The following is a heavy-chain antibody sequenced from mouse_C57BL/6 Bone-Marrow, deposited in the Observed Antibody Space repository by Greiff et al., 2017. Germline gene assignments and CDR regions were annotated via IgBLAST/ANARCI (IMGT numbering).Heavy chain of an antibody. D-gene: IGHD2-12*01. CDR1: GYTFTSYW. CDR3: ARSYPDD. J-gene: IGHJ2*01. V-gene: IGHV1-69*01. Sequence: QVQLKQPGAELVMPGASVKLSCKASGYTFTSYWMHWVKQRPGQGLEWIGEIDPSDSYTNYNQKFKGKSTLTVDKSSSTAYMQLSSLTSGDSAVYYCARSYPDDGGQGTTLTGSS. CDR2: IDPSDSYT.